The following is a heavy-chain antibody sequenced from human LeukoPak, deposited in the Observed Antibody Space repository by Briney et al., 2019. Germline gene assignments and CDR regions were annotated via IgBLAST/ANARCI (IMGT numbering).Heavy chain of an antibody. CDR1: GVSISSYY. CDR2: IYTSGST. Sequence: PSETLSLTCTVSGVSISSYYWSWLRQPAGKGLEWIGRIYTSGSTNYNPSLKSRVTMSVDTSKNQFSLKLSSVTAADTAVYYCARGGPYSSGGYGFDYWGQGTLVTVSS. CDR3: ARGGPYSSGGYGFDY. D-gene: IGHD6-19*01. J-gene: IGHJ4*02. V-gene: IGHV4-4*07.